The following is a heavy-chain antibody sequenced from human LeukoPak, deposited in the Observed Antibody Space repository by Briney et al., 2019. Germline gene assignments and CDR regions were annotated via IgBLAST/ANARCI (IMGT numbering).Heavy chain of an antibody. D-gene: IGHD3-22*01. CDR1: GGTFSSYA. CDR2: IIPIFGTA. CDR3: ARDRYYDSSGGEDYFDY. V-gene: IGHV1-69*05. J-gene: IGHJ4*02. Sequence: ASVKVSCKASGGTFSSYAISWVRQAPGQGLEWMGGIIPIFGTANYAQKFQGRVTITTDESTGTAYMELSSLRSEDTAVYYCARDRYYDSSGGEDYFDYWGQGTLVTVPS.